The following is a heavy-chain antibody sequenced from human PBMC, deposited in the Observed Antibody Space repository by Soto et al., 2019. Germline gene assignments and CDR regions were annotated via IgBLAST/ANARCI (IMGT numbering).Heavy chain of an antibody. CDR2: IDYIGRA. D-gene: IGHD2-15*01. J-gene: IGHJ3*02. CDR1: GVSISSDNYF. V-gene: IGHV4-31*03. CDR3: AREVKSAAASEAFDI. Sequence: TLSLTCTVSGVSISSDNYFWSWIRQHPGKGLEWIGYIDYIGRAYYNPSLKSRVTTSVGTSKNQFSLRLSSVTVADTATYDCAREVKSAAASEAFDIWGQGTVVTVSS.